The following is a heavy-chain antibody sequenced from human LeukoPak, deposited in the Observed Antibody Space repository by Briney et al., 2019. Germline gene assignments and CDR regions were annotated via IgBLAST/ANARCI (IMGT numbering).Heavy chain of an antibody. J-gene: IGHJ4*02. D-gene: IGHD1-7*01. Sequence: ASVKVSCKASGYTFTDYYMHWVRQAPGQGLEWMGWINPDTGDTNYAQKFQVRVTMTSDTSISTAYMELSRLRSDDTAVYYCARTMYNWNYDPDYWGQGTLVTVSS. V-gene: IGHV1-2*02. CDR1: GYTFTDYY. CDR2: INPDTGDT. CDR3: ARTMYNWNYDPDY.